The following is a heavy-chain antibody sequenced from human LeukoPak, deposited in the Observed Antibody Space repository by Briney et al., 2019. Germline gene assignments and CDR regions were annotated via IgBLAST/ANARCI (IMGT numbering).Heavy chain of an antibody. Sequence: SETLSLTCTVSGGSINSDTDHWGWIRQPPGKGLEWIGIIYYSGTTYYNPSLKSRVTISVDTSKNQFSLKLSSVTAADTAMYYCVRLVTNTGRYLNALDIWGQGTMVTVS. CDR3: VRLVTNTGRYLNALDI. CDR2: IYYSGTT. CDR1: GGSINSDTDH. J-gene: IGHJ3*02. V-gene: IGHV4-39*01. D-gene: IGHD1-26*01.